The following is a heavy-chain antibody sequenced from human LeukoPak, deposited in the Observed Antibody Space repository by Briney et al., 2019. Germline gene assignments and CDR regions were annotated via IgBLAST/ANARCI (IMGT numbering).Heavy chain of an antibody. J-gene: IGHJ4*02. Sequence: PGGSLRLSCATSGFTFSTSAMSWVRQAPGKGLAWVSTTSGSGGGTYYADSVKGRFTISRDNSKNTLYLQMNSLRAEDTAVFYCAKLFYSSGMYHFDYWGQGTLVTVSS. CDR3: AKLFYSSGMYHFDY. V-gene: IGHV3-23*01. CDR2: TSGSGGGT. CDR1: GFTFSTSA. D-gene: IGHD3-10*01.